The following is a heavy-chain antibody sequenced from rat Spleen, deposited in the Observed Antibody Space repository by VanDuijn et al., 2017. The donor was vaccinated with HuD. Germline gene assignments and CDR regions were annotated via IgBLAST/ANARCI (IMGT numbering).Heavy chain of an antibody. CDR1: GFSLTSYN. CDR3: ARYNSGFDY. Sequence: QVQLKESGPGLVQPSRTLSLSCTVSGFSLTSYNVHWVRQPPGKGLEWMGRMRFNGDPSYNSALNSRLSISRDTSKNQVFLKMNSLQTDDTGTYYCARYNSGFDYWGQGVMVTVSS. CDR2: MRFNGDP. D-gene: IGHD4-3*01. V-gene: IGHV2-63*01. J-gene: IGHJ2*01.